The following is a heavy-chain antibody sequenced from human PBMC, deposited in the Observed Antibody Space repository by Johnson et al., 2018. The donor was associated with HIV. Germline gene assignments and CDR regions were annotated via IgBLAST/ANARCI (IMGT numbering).Heavy chain of an antibody. CDR1: GFTVSSNY. J-gene: IGHJ3*02. Sequence: VQLVESGGGLVQPGGSLRLSCAASGFTVSSNYMSWVRQAPGKGLDWVSVIFSGGTTYYADSVNGRFTISRDNSKNTLYLQMNSLRAEDTALYYCARACRDVYTGAAFDIWGQGTMVTVSS. V-gene: IGHV3-66*01. D-gene: IGHD5-24*01. CDR2: IFSGGTT. CDR3: ARACRDVYTGAAFDI.